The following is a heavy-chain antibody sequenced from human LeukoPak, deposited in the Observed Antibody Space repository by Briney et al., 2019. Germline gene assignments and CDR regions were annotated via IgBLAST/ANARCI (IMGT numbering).Heavy chain of an antibody. J-gene: IGHJ4*02. Sequence: PGGSLRLSCSASGFTFSSYAMHWVRQAPGKGLEYVSAISSNGGSTYYADSVKGRFTISRDNSKNTLYLQMSSPRAEDTAVYYCVKLGGYYGSGTHYYDYWGQGTLVTVSS. CDR3: VKLGGYYGSGTHYYDY. CDR1: GFTFSSYA. D-gene: IGHD3-10*01. V-gene: IGHV3-64D*06. CDR2: ISSNGGST.